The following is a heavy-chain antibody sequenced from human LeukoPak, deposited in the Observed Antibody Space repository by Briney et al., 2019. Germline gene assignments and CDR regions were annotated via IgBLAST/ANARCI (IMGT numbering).Heavy chain of an antibody. J-gene: IGHJ4*02. Sequence: GGSLRLSCAASGFTFSSHWMGWVRQAPGKGLELVANINQDGSGKSYVDSVKGRFTISRDNAKNSLYLQMNSLRAEDTAFYYCARDGADSGLYFDYWGQGTLVTVSS. D-gene: IGHD4/OR15-4a*01. CDR3: ARDGADSGLYFDY. CDR2: INQDGSGK. CDR1: GFTFSSHW. V-gene: IGHV3-7*01.